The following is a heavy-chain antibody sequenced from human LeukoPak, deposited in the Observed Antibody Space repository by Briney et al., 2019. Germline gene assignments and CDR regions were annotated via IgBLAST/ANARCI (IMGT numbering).Heavy chain of an antibody. CDR3: ARIYRVTSGWYYFDY. CDR1: GFSLSTSGMC. V-gene: IGHV2-70*11. J-gene: IGHJ4*02. Sequence: ESGPALVKPTQTLTLTCTFSGFSLSTSGMCVSWIRQPPGKALVWLARIDWDDDKYYSTSLKTRLTISKDTSKNQVVLTMTNMDPVDTGTYFCARIYRVTSGWYYFDYWGQGTLVTVSS. D-gene: IGHD6-19*01. CDR2: IDWDDDK.